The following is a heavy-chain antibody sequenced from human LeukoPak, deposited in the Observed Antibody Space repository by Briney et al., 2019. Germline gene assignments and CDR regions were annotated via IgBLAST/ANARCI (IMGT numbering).Heavy chain of an antibody. J-gene: IGHJ4*02. CDR2: IYYSGST. Sequence: SETLSLTCSVSGGSISSYYWSWIRQPPGKGLEWIGYIYYSGSTKYNPSLKSRVTISVDTSKNQFSLKLSSVTAADTAVYYCARSRDILTGYHFDYWGQGTLVTVSS. V-gene: IGHV4-59*01. D-gene: IGHD3-9*01. CDR3: ARSRDILTGYHFDY. CDR1: GGSISSYY.